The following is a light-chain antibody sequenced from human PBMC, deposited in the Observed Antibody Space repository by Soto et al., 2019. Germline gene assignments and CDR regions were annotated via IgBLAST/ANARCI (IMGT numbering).Light chain of an antibody. CDR2: AGS. CDR3: CSYAGSYTYV. CDR1: SSVVGSDNL. Sequence: QSVLTQPASVSGSPGQSITISCTGTSSVVGSDNLVSWYQQHPGKAPKLMIYAGSKRPSGVSNRFSGSKSGNTASLTISGLQAEDDADYYCCSYAGSYTYVFGTGTKGTVL. V-gene: IGLV2-23*01. J-gene: IGLJ1*01.